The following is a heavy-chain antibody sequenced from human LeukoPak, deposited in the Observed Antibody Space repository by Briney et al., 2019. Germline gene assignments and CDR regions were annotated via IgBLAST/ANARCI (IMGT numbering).Heavy chain of an antibody. D-gene: IGHD1-26*01. Sequence: PSETLSLTCTVSGGSISSYYWSWIRQPAGKGLEWIWRIYSGGSTNYNPSLKSRVTMSVDTSKNQFSLKLSSVTAADTAVYSCARDETIVGATRAFDYWGQGTLVTVSS. V-gene: IGHV4-4*07. CDR2: IYSGGST. J-gene: IGHJ4*02. CDR3: ARDETIVGATRAFDY. CDR1: GGSISSYY.